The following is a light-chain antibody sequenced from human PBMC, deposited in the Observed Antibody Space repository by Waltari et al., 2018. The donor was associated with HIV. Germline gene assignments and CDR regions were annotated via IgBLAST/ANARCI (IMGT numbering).Light chain of an antibody. CDR3: CSYAVSIIYFV. J-gene: IGLJ1*01. Sequence: QSALTQPASVSGSPGQSITISCTGTSSDVGSYNFVSVYHNHPGKAPKVLFYEVSKCPSGVSNRFSGSKPRNRASLTSSGLQAEDEADYHCCSYAVSIIYFVFGSGTKVTVL. CDR1: SSDVGSYNF. V-gene: IGLV2-23*02. CDR2: EVS.